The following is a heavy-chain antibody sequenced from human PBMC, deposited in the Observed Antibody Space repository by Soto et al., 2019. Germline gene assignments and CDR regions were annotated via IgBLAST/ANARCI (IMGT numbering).Heavy chain of an antibody. J-gene: IGHJ6*02. CDR3: ARGFSYFDFWSGYYKGAYYYYGMDV. Sequence: ASVKVSCKASGYTFTSYDINWVRQATGQGLEWMGWMNPNSGNTGYAQKFQGRVTMTRNTSISTAYMELSSLRSEDTAVYYCARGFSYFDFWSGYYKGAYYYYGMDVWGQGTTVTVSS. CDR1: GYTFTSYD. CDR2: MNPNSGNT. V-gene: IGHV1-8*01. D-gene: IGHD3-3*01.